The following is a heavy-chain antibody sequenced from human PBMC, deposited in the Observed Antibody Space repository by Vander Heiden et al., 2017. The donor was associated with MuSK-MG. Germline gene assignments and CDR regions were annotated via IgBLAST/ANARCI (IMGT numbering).Heavy chain of an antibody. J-gene: IGHJ4*02. V-gene: IGHV3-21*01. D-gene: IGHD1-26*01. CDR1: GFTCRSYS. CDR3: ARGGSGRSYGY. CDR2: ISSSSSYI. Sequence: EVQLVESGGGLVKPGGSLRLSCEASGFTCRSYSINWVRQAPGKGLVWVSSISSSSSYIYYADSVKGRFTISRDNAKNSLYLQMNSLRAEDTAVYYCARGGSGRSYGYWGQGTLVTVSS.